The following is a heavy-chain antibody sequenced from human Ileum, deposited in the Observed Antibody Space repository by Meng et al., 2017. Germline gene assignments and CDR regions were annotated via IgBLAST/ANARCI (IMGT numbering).Heavy chain of an antibody. J-gene: IGHJ4*02. CDR3: ARERIRELGLFDS. CDR1: GDSIGNSKW. V-gene: IGHV4-4*03. Sequence: QLQVQESGPGLVAPPGTLSPARAVSGDSIGNSKWWSWLRQPPGKGLEWIGEISNSGKTVYSPSLKSRVRISLDKSNNQFSLTLNSVTAADTAMYYCARERIRELGLFDSWGQGTLVTVSS. D-gene: IGHD3-10*01. CDR2: ISNSGKT.